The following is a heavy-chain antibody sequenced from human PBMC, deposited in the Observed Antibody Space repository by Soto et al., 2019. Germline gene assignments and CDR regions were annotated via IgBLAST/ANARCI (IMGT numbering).Heavy chain of an antibody. CDR3: ATVIYDSSGYYRTNWFDP. CDR2: IIPIFGTA. Sequence: ASVKVSCKASGGTFSSYAISWVRQAPGQGLEWMGGIIPIFGTANYAQKFQGRVTMTEDTSTDTAYMELSSLRSEDTAVYYCATVIYDSSGYYRTNWFDPWGQGTLVTVSS. D-gene: IGHD3-22*01. CDR1: GGTFSSYA. J-gene: IGHJ5*02. V-gene: IGHV1-69*06.